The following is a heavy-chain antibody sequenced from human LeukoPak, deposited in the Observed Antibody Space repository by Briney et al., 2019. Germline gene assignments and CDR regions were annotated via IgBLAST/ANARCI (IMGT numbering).Heavy chain of an antibody. CDR3: ARESRVPEYFDY. CDR1: GGSFSSYY. D-gene: IGHD6-6*01. CDR2: IYYSGST. Sequence: SETLSLTCTVSGGSFSSYYWSWIRQPPGKGLEWIGYIYYSGSTNYNPSLKSRVAISVDTSKNQFSLKLSSVTAADTAVYYCARESRVPEYFDYWGQGTLVTVSS. J-gene: IGHJ4*02. V-gene: IGHV4-59*01.